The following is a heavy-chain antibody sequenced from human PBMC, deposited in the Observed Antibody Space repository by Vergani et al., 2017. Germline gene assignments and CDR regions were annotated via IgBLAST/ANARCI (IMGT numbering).Heavy chain of an antibody. CDR2: TSCDGINK. D-gene: IGHD1-14*01. CDR1: GCNFSCYT. CDR3: ARDLRLLYNRFDP. Sequence: QVHLVESGGGVVQPGRSLRLSCAASGCNFSCYTIYWVRQAPGKGLEWVAVTSCDGINKYYADSVKGRFTISRENSKNTLYLQMNSLRAEDTGVYYCARDLRLLYNRFDPWGQGTLVTVSS. V-gene: IGHV3-30-3*01. J-gene: IGHJ5*02.